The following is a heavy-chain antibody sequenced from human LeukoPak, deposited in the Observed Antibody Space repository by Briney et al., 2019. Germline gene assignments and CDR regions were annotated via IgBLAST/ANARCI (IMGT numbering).Heavy chain of an antibody. J-gene: IGHJ4*02. Sequence: GGSLRLSCVASGFTFSSSGMHWVRQAPGKGLEWVAVISNDGSNKYYADSVKGRFTISRDNSKNTLYLQMNSLRAEDTAVYYCARERGDYYGSGTDYWGQGTLVTVSS. CDR2: ISNDGSNK. V-gene: IGHV3-30*03. D-gene: IGHD3-10*01. CDR3: ARERGDYYGSGTDY. CDR1: GFTFSSSG.